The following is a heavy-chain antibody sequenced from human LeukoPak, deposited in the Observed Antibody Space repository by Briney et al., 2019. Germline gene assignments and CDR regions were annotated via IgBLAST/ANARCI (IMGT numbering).Heavy chain of an antibody. D-gene: IGHD3-3*01. CDR2: ISAYNGNT. Sequence: ASVKVSCKASGYTFTSYGISWVRRAPGQGLEWMGWISAYNGNTNYAQKLQGRVTMTTDTSTSTAYMELRSLRSDDTAVYYCARSFRIFGVVRSSYYYGMDVWGQGTTVTVSS. CDR3: ARSFRIFGVVRSSYYYGMDV. V-gene: IGHV1-18*01. J-gene: IGHJ6*02. CDR1: GYTFTSYG.